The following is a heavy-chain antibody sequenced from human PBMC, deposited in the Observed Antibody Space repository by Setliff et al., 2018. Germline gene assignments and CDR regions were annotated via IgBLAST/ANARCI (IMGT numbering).Heavy chain of an antibody. CDR1: GGSISSSTYY. J-gene: IGHJ4*02. V-gene: IGHV4-61*05. Sequence: SETLSLTCTVSGGSISSSTYYWSWIRQPPGRGLEYIGYIYTSGIINYNPSLKSRVTMSLDTSKNQFSLSLTSVTAADTAMYFCARTARVPDCSGQGILVTVSS. CDR3: ARTARVPDC. CDR2: IYTSGII.